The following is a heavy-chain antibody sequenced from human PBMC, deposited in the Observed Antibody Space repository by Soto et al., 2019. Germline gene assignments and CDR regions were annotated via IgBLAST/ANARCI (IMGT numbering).Heavy chain of an antibody. D-gene: IGHD6-13*01. J-gene: IGHJ5*02. CDR2: SYYRAKWYN. CDR1: GDSVSSNTVA. Sequence: SQTLSLTCAVSGDSVSSNTVAWNWIRQSPSRGLEWLGRSYYRAKWYNDYAVSVKSRITINPDTSKNQFSLQMNSVTPEDTAVYYCAREKCAAAGGINWFDPWGPGTMVTVYS. V-gene: IGHV6-1*01. CDR3: AREKCAAAGGINWFDP.